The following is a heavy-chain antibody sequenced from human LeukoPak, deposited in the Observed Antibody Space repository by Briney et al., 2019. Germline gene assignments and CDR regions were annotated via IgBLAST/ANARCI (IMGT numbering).Heavy chain of an antibody. CDR2: ISSSSSYI. V-gene: IGHV3-21*01. Sequence: GGSLRLSCAAPGFTFSSYSMNWVRQAPGKGLEWVSSISSSSSYIYYADSVKGRFTISRDNAKNSLYLQMNSLRAEDTAVYYCARAAGHRRANYYMDVWGKGTTVTVSS. CDR1: GFTFSSYS. CDR3: ARAAGHRRANYYMDV. J-gene: IGHJ6*03.